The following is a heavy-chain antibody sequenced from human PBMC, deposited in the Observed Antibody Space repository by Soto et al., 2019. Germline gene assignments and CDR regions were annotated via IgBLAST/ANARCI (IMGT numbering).Heavy chain of an antibody. CDR2: IYRTGST. D-gene: IGHD1-7*01. CDR3: ASRDPGTSVDY. V-gene: IGHV4-4*02. Sequence: PSETLSLTCAVSGGPFTSNNLWTWVRQPPGQGLEWIGEIYRTGSTNYNPSLKSRVTISLDKSENQFSLKVTSLTAADTAVYYCASRDPGTSVDYWGQGTLVTVYS. J-gene: IGHJ4*02. CDR1: GGPFTSNNL.